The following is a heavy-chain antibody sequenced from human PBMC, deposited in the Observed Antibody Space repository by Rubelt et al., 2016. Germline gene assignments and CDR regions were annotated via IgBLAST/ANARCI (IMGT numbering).Heavy chain of an antibody. CDR2: IAHGGGT. Sequence: QVQLQQWGAGLLEPSETLSLTCAVYGGSFSGYYWSWIRQSPGKGLEWIGEIAHGGGTNYSPSLKSRVTMSVDTSQNQFSLGLGSVTAADTALYYGARLPRPTGNWYFDSWGQGTLVTVSS. CDR3: ARLPRPTGNWYFDS. CDR1: GGSFSGYY. D-gene: IGHD1-1*01. V-gene: IGHV4-34*01. J-gene: IGHJ4*02.